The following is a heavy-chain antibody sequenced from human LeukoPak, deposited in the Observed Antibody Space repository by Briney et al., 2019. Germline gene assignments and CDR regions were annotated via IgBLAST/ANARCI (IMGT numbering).Heavy chain of an antibody. CDR3: TRDYQNEY. D-gene: IGHD3-16*02. Sequence: GRSLRLSCTTSGFTFGDYAMTWIRQAPGKGMEWVGFIRIKTLGETTLYAASVKGRFTISRDDSKGIAYLQMNSLKTEDPAVYYCTRDYQNEYWGQGTLVTVSS. J-gene: IGHJ1*01. CDR1: GFTFGDYA. CDR2: IRIKTLGETT. V-gene: IGHV3-49*03.